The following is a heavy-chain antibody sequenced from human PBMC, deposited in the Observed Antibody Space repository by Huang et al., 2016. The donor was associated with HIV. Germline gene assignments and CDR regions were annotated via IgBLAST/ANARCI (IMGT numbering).Heavy chain of an antibody. CDR3: ARVESRRYYDSSGYYY. V-gene: IGHV1-69*01. CDR2: IIPIFGTA. J-gene: IGHJ4*02. CDR1: GGTFSSYA. Sequence: QVQLVQSGAEVKKPGSSVKVSCKASGGTFSSYAISWVRPAPGPGLEWMGWIIPIFGTANDAQKVQGRVTITADESTSTAYMELSSLRSEDTAVYYCARVESRRYYDSSGYYYWGQGTLVTVSS. D-gene: IGHD3-22*01.